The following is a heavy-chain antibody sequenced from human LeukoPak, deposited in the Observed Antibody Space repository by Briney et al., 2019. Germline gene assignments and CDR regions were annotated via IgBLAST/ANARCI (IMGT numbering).Heavy chain of an antibody. V-gene: IGHV1-8*01. CDR2: MNPNSGNT. CDR1: GYTFTSYD. CDR3: ARANFPECDFWSGYSFDP. J-gene: IGHJ5*02. D-gene: IGHD3-3*01. Sequence: GASVKVSCKASGYTFTSYDINWVRQATGQGLEWMGWMNPNSGNTGYAQKFQGRVTMTRNTSISTAYMELSSLRSEDTAVYYCARANFPECDFWSGYSFDPWGQGTLVTVSS.